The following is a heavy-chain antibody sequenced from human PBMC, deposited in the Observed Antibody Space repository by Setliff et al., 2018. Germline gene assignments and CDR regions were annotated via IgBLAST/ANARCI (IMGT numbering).Heavy chain of an antibody. V-gene: IGHV1-8*01. Sequence: ASVKVSCKASGYSFTSYDINWVRLAAGQGLEWMGWVSPIDDGKPGYAQKFQGRVTITWVTSISTAYMELSSLRYEDTAVYYCARGNMDVVAAGGKYSGLAFWGQGTTVTVSS. CDR3: ARGNMDVVAAGGKYSGLAF. D-gene: IGHD6-13*01. CDR1: GYSFTSYD. CDR2: VSPIDDGKP. J-gene: IGHJ6*02.